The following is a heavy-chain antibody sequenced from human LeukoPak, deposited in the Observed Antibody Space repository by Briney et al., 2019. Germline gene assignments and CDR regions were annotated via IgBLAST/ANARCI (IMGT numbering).Heavy chain of an antibody. V-gene: IGHV4-39*01. Sequence: SETLSLTCTVSGGSISSSSYYWGWIRQPPGKGLEWLGSIYSSGSTSSNPSLKSRYTISVDTSKNQFSLNLSSVPASDTAVYYCARRGGSGRSFDYWGQGILVTVSS. CDR2: IYSSGST. CDR3: ARRGGSGRSFDY. J-gene: IGHJ4*02. CDR1: GGSISSSSYY. D-gene: IGHD3-10*01.